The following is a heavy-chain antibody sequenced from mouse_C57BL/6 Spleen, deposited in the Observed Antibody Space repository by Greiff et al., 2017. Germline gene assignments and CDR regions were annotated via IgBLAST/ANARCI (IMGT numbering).Heavy chain of an antibody. CDR3: AREAPVAMDY. V-gene: IGHV1-82*01. J-gene: IGHJ4*01. Sequence: VQLQQSGPELVKPGASVKISCKASGYAFSGSWMNWVKQRPGKGLEWIGRSYPGDGDTNYNGKFKGKATLTADKSSSTAYMQRSSLTSEDSAVYFCAREAPVAMDYWGQGTSGTVSS. CDR1: GYAFSGSW. D-gene: IGHD1-1*01. CDR2: SYPGDGDT.